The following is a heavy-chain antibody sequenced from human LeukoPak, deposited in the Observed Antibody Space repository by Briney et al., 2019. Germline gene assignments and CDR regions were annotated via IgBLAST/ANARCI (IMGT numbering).Heavy chain of an antibody. J-gene: IGHJ4*02. V-gene: IGHV4-59*01. D-gene: IGHD3-10*01. CDR2: IYYSGST. Sequence: SETLSLTCTVSGGSISSYYWSWIRQPPGKGLEWIGYIYYSGSTNYNPSLKSRVTISVDTSKNQFSLKLSSVTAADTAAYYCAASFRGGVVVDYWGQGTLVTVSS. CDR3: AASFRGGVVVDY. CDR1: GGSISSYY.